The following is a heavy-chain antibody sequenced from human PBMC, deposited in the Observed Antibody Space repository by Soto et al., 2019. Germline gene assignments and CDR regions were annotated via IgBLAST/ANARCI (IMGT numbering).Heavy chain of an antibody. D-gene: IGHD3-9*01. CDR3: ARGDYYDLLTGYHDY. V-gene: IGHV3-30*03. J-gene: IGHJ4*02. CDR2: MSYDGSYK. CDR1: GFTFSSYG. Sequence: GGSLRLSCAASGFTFSSYGMHWVRQPPGKGLEWVALMSYDGSYKYYADSVKGRFTISRDKSKNTLYLQMNSLRADDTAVYYCARGDYYDLLTGYHDYWGQGSLVTVSS.